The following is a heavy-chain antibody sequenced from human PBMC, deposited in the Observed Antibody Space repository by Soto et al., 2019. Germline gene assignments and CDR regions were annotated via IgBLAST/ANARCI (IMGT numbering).Heavy chain of an antibody. J-gene: IGHJ4*02. CDR3: ARQLLHWGVDH. CDR2: ISHDGKQE. Sequence: QVQLMESGGGVVQPGRSLRLSCAASGFTISIHPMHWFRQAPGKGLEWVALISHDGKQEYYADSVEGRFTISRDTSENTLYLQLNDLRTEDTAVYYCARQLLHWGVDHWGQGTVVTVSS. D-gene: IGHD7-27*01. CDR1: GFTISIHP. V-gene: IGHV3-30*04.